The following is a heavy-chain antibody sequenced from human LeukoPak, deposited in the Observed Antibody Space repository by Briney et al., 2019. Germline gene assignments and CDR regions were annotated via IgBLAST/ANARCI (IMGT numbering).Heavy chain of an antibody. CDR3: ARERELPRGYYFDY. CDR2: IIPIFGTA. CDR1: GGTFSSYA. J-gene: IGHJ4*02. V-gene: IGHV1-69*06. D-gene: IGHD5-24*01. Sequence: SVKVSCKASGGTFSSYAISWVRQAPGQGLEWMGGIIPIFGTANYAQKFQGRVTITADKSTSTAYMELSSLRSEDTAVYYCARERELPRGYYFDYWGQGTLVTVSS.